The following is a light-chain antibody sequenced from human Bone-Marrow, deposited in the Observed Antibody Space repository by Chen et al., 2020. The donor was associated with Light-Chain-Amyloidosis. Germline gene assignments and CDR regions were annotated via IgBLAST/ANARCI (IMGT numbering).Light chain of an antibody. CDR3: QSYQGSSQGL. CDR2: EDD. J-gene: IGLJ3*02. CDR1: SGSIATNS. V-gene: IGLV6-57*01. Sequence: NFMLTQPHSVSESPGKTVIISCTRSSGSIATNSVQLYQQRPGSSPTTVIYEDDQRPSGVPDRFSCSIDRSSNSASLTISGLETEDEADYYCQSYQGSSQGLFGGGTKLTVL.